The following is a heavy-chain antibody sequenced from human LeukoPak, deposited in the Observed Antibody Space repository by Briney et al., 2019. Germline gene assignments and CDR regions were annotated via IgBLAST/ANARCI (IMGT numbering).Heavy chain of an antibody. V-gene: IGHV1-69*13. CDR2: IIPIFGTA. Sequence: SVKVSYKASGGTFRSYAISRVRQAPGQGLEWRGGIIPIFGTANYAQKFQGRVTITADESTSTAYMELSSLRSEDTAVYYCARLDDFWSGYSLGYWGQGTLVTVSS. CDR1: GGTFRSYA. D-gene: IGHD3-3*01. J-gene: IGHJ4*02. CDR3: ARLDDFWSGYSLGY.